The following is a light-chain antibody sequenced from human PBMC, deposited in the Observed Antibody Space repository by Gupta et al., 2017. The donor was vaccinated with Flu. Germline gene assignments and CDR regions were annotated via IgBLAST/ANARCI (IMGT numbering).Light chain of an antibody. Sequence: EIVFTQSPATLSLSPGERATLSCRGSQSVSSYLVWYQQKPAQAPRLIIYDASNTDIGLQDRFSGSGYGKDFTLTSSGREPEDFTVYYWQQRSNWRTFGQGTKVEIK. J-gene: IGKJ1*01. CDR2: DAS. V-gene: IGKV3-11*01. CDR3: QQRSNWRT. CDR1: QSVSSY.